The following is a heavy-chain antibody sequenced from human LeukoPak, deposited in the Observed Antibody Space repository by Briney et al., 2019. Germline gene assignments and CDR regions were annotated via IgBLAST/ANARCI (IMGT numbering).Heavy chain of an antibody. J-gene: IGHJ3*02. Sequence: ASVKVSCKASGYTFTNYYIHWVRQAPGQGLEWMGIINPSGGSTSYAQKFQGRVTMTRDMPTSTVYMELSSLRSEDTAVFYCARSEDAFDIWGQGTMVTVSS. CDR3: ARSEDAFDI. CDR1: GYTFTNYY. CDR2: INPSGGST. V-gene: IGHV1-46*01.